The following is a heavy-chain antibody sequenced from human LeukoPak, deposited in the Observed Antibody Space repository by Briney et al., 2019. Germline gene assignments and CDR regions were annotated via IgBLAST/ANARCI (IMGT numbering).Heavy chain of an antibody. V-gene: IGHV3-23*01. D-gene: IGHD2-15*01. CDR2: IVPSGGTT. CDR1: GFTFSSYW. CDR3: AKNGDRGAYCSGGSCYPYYYYYIDV. Sequence: GGSLRLSCAASGFTFSSYWMSWVRQAPGKGLEWVSGIVPSGGTTYCADSVKGRFTVSRDNSKNTLYLQMNSLRAEDTAIYYCAKNGDRGAYCSGGSCYPYYYYYIDVWGKGTTVTISS. J-gene: IGHJ6*03.